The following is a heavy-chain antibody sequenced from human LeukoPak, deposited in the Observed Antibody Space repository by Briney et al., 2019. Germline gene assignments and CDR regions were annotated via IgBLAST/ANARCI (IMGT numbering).Heavy chain of an antibody. CDR3: ARAYYYDSSALIREDWFDP. V-gene: IGHV1-18*01. D-gene: IGHD3-22*01. J-gene: IGHJ5*02. Sequence: ASVKVSCKASGYTFSNYGISWVRQAPGQGLEWVGWIRGDNGNTNYAQKLQGRVTMTRDTSISTAYMELSRLRSDDTAVYYCARAYYYDSSALIREDWFDPWGQGTLVTVSS. CDR1: GYTFSNYG. CDR2: IRGDNGNT.